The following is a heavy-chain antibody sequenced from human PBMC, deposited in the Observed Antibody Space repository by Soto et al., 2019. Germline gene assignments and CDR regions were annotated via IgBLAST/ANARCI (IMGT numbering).Heavy chain of an antibody. Sequence: GGSLRLSCAASGFSVSGYGMSWVRQAPGKGLEWVSAISSAGSGTYDADSVKGRFTISRDNSKNTVYLQMNSLRPEDTAIYYYAKGNCNEFNFDHLGQGIQVTVSP. CDR2: ISSAGSGT. CDR3: AKGNCNEFNFDH. J-gene: IGHJ4*02. CDR1: GFSVSGYG. D-gene: IGHD1-1*01. V-gene: IGHV3-23*01.